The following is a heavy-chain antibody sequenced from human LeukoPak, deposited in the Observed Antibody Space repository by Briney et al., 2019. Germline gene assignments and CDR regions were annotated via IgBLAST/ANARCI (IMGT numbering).Heavy chain of an antibody. D-gene: IGHD3-10*01. CDR3: AKVAKYYYGSETYYFFEH. CDR1: GFSFTTYW. Sequence: GESLRLSCAASGFSFTTYWMSWVRQAPGKGLGWVANIKQDGTEKYYVDSVKGRFTISRDNAKNSLYLQMNSLRVEDTAVYYCAKVAKYYYGSETYYFFEHWGQGTPVTASS. CDR2: IKQDGTEK. J-gene: IGHJ4*02. V-gene: IGHV3-7*01.